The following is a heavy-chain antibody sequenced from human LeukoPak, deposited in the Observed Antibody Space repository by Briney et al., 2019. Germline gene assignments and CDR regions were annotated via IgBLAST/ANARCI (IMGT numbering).Heavy chain of an antibody. J-gene: IGHJ6*02. D-gene: IGHD2-15*01. Sequence: GGSLRLSCAASGFTFSDYYMSWIRQAPGKGLEWVSYISSSGSTIYYADSVKGRFTISRDNAKNSLYLQMNSLRAEDTAVYYCARVGVVAATRYYHYGMDVWGQGTTVTVSS. CDR1: GFTFSDYY. CDR2: ISSSGSTI. CDR3: ARVGVVAATRYYHYGMDV. V-gene: IGHV3-11*01.